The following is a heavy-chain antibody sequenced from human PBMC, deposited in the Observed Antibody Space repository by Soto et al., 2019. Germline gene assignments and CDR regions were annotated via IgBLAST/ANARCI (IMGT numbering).Heavy chain of an antibody. CDR1: GYTFTSYG. V-gene: IGHV1-18*01. J-gene: IGHJ1*01. CDR3: GMRIAASIQH. D-gene: IGHD6-6*01. CDR2: ISAYNGNT. Sequence: QVQLVQSGAEVKKPGASVKVSCKASGYTFTSYGISWVRQAPGQGLERMGWISAYNGNTNYVPKLQGRVTMTTYTSTGTGYMELRSLRSDDTAEYSCGMRIAASIQHWGHGTMVIVSS.